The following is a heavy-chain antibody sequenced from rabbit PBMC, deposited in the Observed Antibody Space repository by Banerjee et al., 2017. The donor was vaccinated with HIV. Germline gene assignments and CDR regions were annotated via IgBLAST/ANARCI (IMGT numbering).Heavy chain of an antibody. D-gene: IGHD6-1*01. J-gene: IGHJ4*01. Sequence: QSLEESGGGLVTPGASLTLTCTASGFSFSSSYYMCWVRQAPGKGLEWIGCIYTGSGNAVYASWAKGRFTISKTSSTTVTLQMTSLTAADTATYFCARDQYSYGDAGAEFSLWGQGTLVTVS. CDR1: GFSFSSSYY. V-gene: IGHV1S40*01. CDR3: ARDQYSYGDAGAEFSL. CDR2: IYTGSGNA.